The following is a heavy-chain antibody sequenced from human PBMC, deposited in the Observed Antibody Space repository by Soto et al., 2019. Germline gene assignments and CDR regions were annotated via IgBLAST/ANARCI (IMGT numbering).Heavy chain of an antibody. CDR1: GFTFSSYA. CDR2: ISYDGSNK. CDR3: ARGGKKYNWFDP. Sequence: GGSLRLSCAASGFTFSSYAMHWVRQAPGKGLEWVAVISYDGSNKYYADSVKGRFTISRDNSKNTLYLQMNSLRAEDTAVYYCARGGKKYNWFDPWGQGTLVTVSS. V-gene: IGHV3-30-3*01. J-gene: IGHJ5*02.